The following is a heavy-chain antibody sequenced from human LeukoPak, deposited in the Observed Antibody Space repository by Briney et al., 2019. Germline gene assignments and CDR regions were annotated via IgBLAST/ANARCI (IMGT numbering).Heavy chain of an antibody. CDR1: GYTFTGYY. D-gene: IGHD1-26*01. J-gene: IGHJ6*03. V-gene: IGHV1-2*02. CDR2: INPNSGGT. Sequence: GASVKVSCKASGYTFTGYYMHWVRQAPGQGLEWMGWINPNSGGTNYAQKFQGRVTMTRDTSISTAYMELSRLRSDDTAVYYCARGPWSGSYTRTIGPMDVWGKGTTVTVSS. CDR3: ARGPWSGSYTRTIGPMDV.